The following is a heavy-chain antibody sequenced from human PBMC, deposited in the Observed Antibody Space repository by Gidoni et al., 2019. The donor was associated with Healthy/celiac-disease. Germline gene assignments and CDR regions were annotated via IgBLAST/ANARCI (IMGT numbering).Heavy chain of an antibody. CDR3: AKFAGNYYDSSGYYDYYYGMDV. CDR1: GFPFSSYA. Sequence: EVQLLASGGGLVQPGGSLRLACAASGFPFSSYAMSWVRQAPGKGLEWVSAISGSGGSTYYADSVKGRFTISRDNSKNTLYLQMNSLRAEDTAVYYCAKFAGNYYDSSGYYDYYYGMDVWGQGTTVTVSS. J-gene: IGHJ6*02. V-gene: IGHV3-23*01. CDR2: ISGSGGST. D-gene: IGHD3-22*01.